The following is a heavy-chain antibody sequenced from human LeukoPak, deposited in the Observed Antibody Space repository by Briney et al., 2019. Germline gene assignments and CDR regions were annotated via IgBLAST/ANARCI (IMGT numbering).Heavy chain of an antibody. CDR2: INHSGST. CDR1: GGSFSGYY. J-gene: IGHJ6*02. CDR3: ARGSYDSSGYAYYYYGMDV. Sequence: SETLSLTCAVYGGSFSGYYWSWIRQPPGKGLEWIGEINHSGSTNYNPSLKSRVTISVETSKNQFSLKLSSVTAADTAVYYCARGSYDSSGYAYYYYGMDVWGQGTTVTVSS. D-gene: IGHD3-22*01. V-gene: IGHV4-34*01.